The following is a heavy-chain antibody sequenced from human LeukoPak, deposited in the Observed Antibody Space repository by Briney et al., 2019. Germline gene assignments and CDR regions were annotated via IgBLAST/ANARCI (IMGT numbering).Heavy chain of an antibody. V-gene: IGHV3-23*01. CDR3: AKGGVRLQPVLDP. J-gene: IGHJ5*02. CDR1: GFTFSRYW. D-gene: IGHD4-11*01. Sequence: GGSLRLSCAASGFTFSRYWMSWVRQAPGKGLEWVSAISGSGGSTYYADSAKGRFTISRDNSKNTLYLQMNSLRAEDTAVYYCAKGGVRLQPVLDPWGQGTLVTVSS. CDR2: ISGSGGST.